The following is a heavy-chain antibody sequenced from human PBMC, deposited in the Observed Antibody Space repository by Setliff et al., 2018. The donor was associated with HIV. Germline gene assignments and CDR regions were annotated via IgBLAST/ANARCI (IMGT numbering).Heavy chain of an antibody. CDR1: GYTFGIYD. CDR2: MNPDNGKT. Sequence: ASVKVSCKSSGYTFGIYDIYWVRQATGQGPEWMGWMNPDNGKTGYAQTFQGRVTMTKDTSTSTAYMELRGLRSEDTAVYYCARGGRRSYYYYFHMDVWGKGTTVTVSS. J-gene: IGHJ6*03. V-gene: IGHV1-8*02. CDR3: ARGGRRSYYYYFHMDV.